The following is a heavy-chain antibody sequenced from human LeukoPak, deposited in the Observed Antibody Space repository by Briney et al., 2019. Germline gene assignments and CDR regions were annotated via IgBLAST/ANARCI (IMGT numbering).Heavy chain of an antibody. Sequence: GGSLRLSCAASGFTFSSYGMSWVRQAPGKGLEWVSAISGSGGSTYYADSVKGRFTISRDNSKNTLYLQMNSLRAEDTAVYYCAKDPRPYDSSGYYWDYWGQGTLVTVSS. CDR2: ISGSGGST. CDR1: GFTFSSYG. D-gene: IGHD3-22*01. V-gene: IGHV3-23*01. J-gene: IGHJ4*02. CDR3: AKDPRPYDSSGYYWDY.